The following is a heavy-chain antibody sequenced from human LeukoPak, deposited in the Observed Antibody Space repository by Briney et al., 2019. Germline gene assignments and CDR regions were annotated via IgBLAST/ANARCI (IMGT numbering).Heavy chain of an antibody. CDR1: GDSISSSHW. J-gene: IGHJ4*02. V-gene: IGHV4-4*02. CDR2: IYHSGST. CDR3: ARGLRGTTRGGRYGGNSDY. D-gene: IGHD4-23*01. Sequence: NPSGTLSLTCAVSGDSISSSHWWSWVRQPPGKGLEWIGEIYHSGSTNYNPSLKSRVTILVDTSKNQFSLELSSVTAADTAVYYCARGLRGTTRGGRYGGNSDYWGQGTLVTVSS.